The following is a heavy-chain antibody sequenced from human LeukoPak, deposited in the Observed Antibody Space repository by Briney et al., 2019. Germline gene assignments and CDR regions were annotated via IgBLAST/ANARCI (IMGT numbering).Heavy chain of an antibody. Sequence: ASVKLSCKASGGNFNSFAFSWVRQAPGQGLEWMGSVIPIFGTTTYAQKFQGRVTITADKSTTTAYMELTSLKSDDSAVYYCAKGGDTVFGVVPYFENLGQGSLVTVSS. CDR2: VIPIFGTT. CDR1: GGNFNSFA. J-gene: IGHJ4*02. CDR3: AKGGDTVFGVVPYFEN. D-gene: IGHD3-3*01. V-gene: IGHV1-69*06.